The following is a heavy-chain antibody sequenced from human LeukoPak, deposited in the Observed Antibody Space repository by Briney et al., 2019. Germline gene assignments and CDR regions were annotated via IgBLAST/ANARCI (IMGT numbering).Heavy chain of an antibody. CDR1: GFTFSSYA. CDR2: ISGSGGST. D-gene: IGHD3-22*01. V-gene: IGHV3-23*01. Sequence: PGGSLRLSCAASGFTFSSYAMSWVRQAPGKGLEWVSAISGSGGSTYYADSVKGRFTISRDNSKNTLYLQMNSLRAEDTAVYYCAKHVVTMIVVVITTGYFDYWGQGTLVTVSS. J-gene: IGHJ4*02. CDR3: AKHVVTMIVVVITTGYFDY.